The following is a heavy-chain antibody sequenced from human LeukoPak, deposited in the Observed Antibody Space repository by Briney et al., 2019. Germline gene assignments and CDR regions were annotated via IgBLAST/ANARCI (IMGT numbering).Heavy chain of an antibody. Sequence: GGSLRLSCAASGFTFSSYWMTWVRQAPGKGLEWVANIKQDGSKKNYVDSVKGRFTISRDNARNSLYLQMNGLRDEDTAVYYCARGSFGVFDYWGQGILVTVSS. D-gene: IGHD3-10*01. CDR2: IKQDGSKK. CDR1: GFTFSSYW. CDR3: ARGSFGVFDY. J-gene: IGHJ4*02. V-gene: IGHV3-7*01.